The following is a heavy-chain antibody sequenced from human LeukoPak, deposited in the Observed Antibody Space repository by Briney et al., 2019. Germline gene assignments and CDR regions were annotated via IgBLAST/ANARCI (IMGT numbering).Heavy chain of an antibody. CDR2: IYYSGST. J-gene: IGHJ3*02. V-gene: IGHV4-31*03. CDR1: GGSISSSSYY. Sequence: SETLSLTCTVSGGSISSSSYYWGWIRQHPGKGLEWIGYIYYSGSTYYNPSLKSRVTISVDTSKNQFSLKLSSVTAADTAVYYCARHYYDSSGYYRPWAFDIWGQGTMVTVSS. CDR3: ARHYYDSSGYYRPWAFDI. D-gene: IGHD3-22*01.